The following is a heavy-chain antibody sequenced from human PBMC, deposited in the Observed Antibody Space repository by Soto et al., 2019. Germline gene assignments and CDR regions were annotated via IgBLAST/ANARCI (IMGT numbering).Heavy chain of an antibody. Sequence: PSETLSSCAVYGGSFSGYYWSWIRQPPGKGLEWIGEINHSGSTNYNPSLKSRVTISVDTSKNQFSLKLSSVTAADTAVYYCARGDFRLRNDYWGQGTLVTVSS. CDR1: GGSFSGYY. J-gene: IGHJ4*02. CDR3: ARGDFRLRNDY. V-gene: IGHV4-34*01. CDR2: INHSGST. D-gene: IGHD5-12*01.